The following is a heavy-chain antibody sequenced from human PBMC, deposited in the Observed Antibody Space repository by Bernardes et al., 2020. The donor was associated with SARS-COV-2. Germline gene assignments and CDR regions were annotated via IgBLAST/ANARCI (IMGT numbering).Heavy chain of an antibody. J-gene: IGHJ4*02. CDR2: IRSSDDKT. CDR3: ATGACVDDECYVDY. CDR1: GFNFNSYV. D-gene: IGHD2-21*01. Sequence: GSLSPSCAASGFNFNSYVLNWFPPAPGKGLGWVSVIRSSDDKTYYGDPVKGRFTISRDKSKNTLYLQMNSLRAEDTPVYHCATGACVDDECYVDYWGQGTLVTVSS. V-gene: IGHV3-23*01.